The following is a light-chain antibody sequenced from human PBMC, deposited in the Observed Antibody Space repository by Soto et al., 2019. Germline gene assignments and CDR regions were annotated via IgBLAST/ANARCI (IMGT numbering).Light chain of an antibody. CDR1: QSISSH. J-gene: IGKJ4*01. CDR3: QQSYSTPLT. CDR2: TAS. V-gene: IGKV1-39*01. Sequence: DIQMTQSPSSLSASVGDRVTITCRASQSISSHLNWFQQKPGKAPKVLIYTASSLQGGVPSRFSGSGSGTDFALTISSLQPEDFATYYCQQSYSTPLTFGGGTKVEIK.